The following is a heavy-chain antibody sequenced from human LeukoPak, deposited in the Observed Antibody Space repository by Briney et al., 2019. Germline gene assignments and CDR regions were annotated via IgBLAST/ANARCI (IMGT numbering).Heavy chain of an antibody. CDR1: GGSISSYY. J-gene: IGHJ6*03. V-gene: IGHV4-59*01. CDR2: IYYSGST. CDR3: ARGPDYHYYYMDV. Sequence: SETLSLTCTVSGGSISSYYWSWIRQPPGKGLEWIGYIYYSGSTNYNPSLKSRVTISVDTSKNQFSLKLSSVTAADTAVYYCARGPDYHYYYMDVWGKGTTVTVSS.